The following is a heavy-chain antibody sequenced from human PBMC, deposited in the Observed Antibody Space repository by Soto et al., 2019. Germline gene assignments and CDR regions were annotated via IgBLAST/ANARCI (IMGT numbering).Heavy chain of an antibody. Sequence: QVQLVQSRAEVKKPAPSVKVSCKASGYTFTSYGISWVRQAPGQGLEWMGWISAYNGNTNYAQKLQGRVTMTTDTSTSKAYMELRRLRSDDTAVYYCARDGPSITMVRTPFGHLGYYYYNMVVWGKGTKVTVSS. CDR1: GYTFTSYG. CDR2: ISAYNGNT. V-gene: IGHV1-18*01. CDR3: ARDGPSITMVRTPFGHLGYYYYNMVV. D-gene: IGHD3-10*01. J-gene: IGHJ6*03.